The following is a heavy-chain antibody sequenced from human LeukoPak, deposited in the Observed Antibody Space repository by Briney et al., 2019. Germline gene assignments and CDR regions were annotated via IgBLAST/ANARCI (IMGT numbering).Heavy chain of an antibody. J-gene: IGHJ3*02. Sequence: GGSLRLSCAASGFTFSSTWMNWVRQTPGEGLEWVANIKPDGSEKYYVDSVKGRFTISRDNAKNSLYLQMNSLRAEDTAVYYCARARTRYSGSYGGAFDIWGQGAMVTVSS. CDR1: GFTFSSTW. V-gene: IGHV3-7*01. CDR3: ARARTRYSGSYGGAFDI. D-gene: IGHD1-26*01. CDR2: IKPDGSEK.